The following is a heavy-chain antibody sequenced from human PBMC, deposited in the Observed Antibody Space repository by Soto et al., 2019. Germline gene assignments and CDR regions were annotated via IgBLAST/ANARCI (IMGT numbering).Heavy chain of an antibody. CDR3: ARESYYYGSGSYYLGLDY. V-gene: IGHV6-1*01. CDR2: TYYRSKWYN. D-gene: IGHD3-10*01. Sequence: SQTLSLTCAISGDSVSSNSAAWNWIRQSPSRGLEWLGRTYYRSKWYNDYAVSVKSRITINPDTSKNQFSLQLNSVTPEDTAVYYCARESYYYGSGSYYLGLDYWGQGTLVTVSS. CDR1: GDSVSSNSAA. J-gene: IGHJ4*02.